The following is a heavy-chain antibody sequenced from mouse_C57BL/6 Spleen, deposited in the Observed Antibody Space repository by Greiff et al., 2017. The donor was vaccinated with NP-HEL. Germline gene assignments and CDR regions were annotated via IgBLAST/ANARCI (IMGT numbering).Heavy chain of an antibody. J-gene: IGHJ2*01. CDR1: GYTFTSYW. D-gene: IGHD1-1*01. CDR3: TREGDYDGSGFDY. V-gene: IGHV1-5*01. CDR2: IYPGNSDT. Sequence: VQLQQSGAELAKPGASVKMSCKTSGYTFTSYWMHWVKQRPGQGLEWIGAIYPGNSDTSYNQKFKGKAKLTAVTSASTAYMELSSLTNEDSAVYYCTREGDYDGSGFDYWGQGTTLTVSS.